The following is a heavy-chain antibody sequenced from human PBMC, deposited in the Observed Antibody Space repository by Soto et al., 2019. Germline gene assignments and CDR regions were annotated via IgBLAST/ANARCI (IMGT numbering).Heavy chain of an antibody. J-gene: IGHJ4*02. CDR1: GFRFSKYA. CDR2: ISGSGGST. V-gene: IGHV3-23*01. CDR3: AKQDYFDNSGHFRPVENYFDY. Sequence: SLRLSCISSGFRFSKYAMSWVRQGPGKGLEWVSSISGSGGSTYYRDSVKGRFTISRDNSKNTLFLQLNGLSAEDTAIYFCAKQDYFDNSGHFRPVENYFDYWGQGALVTVSS. D-gene: IGHD3-22*01.